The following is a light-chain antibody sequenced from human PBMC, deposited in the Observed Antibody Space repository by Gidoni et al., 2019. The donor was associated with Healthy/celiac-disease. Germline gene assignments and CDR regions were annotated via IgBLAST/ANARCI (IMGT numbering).Light chain of an antibody. J-gene: IGKJ2*01. Sequence: EFVMTQPPLSLSITPGAQASISCRSSQSLLHSDGYTYFYWFLQTARTVSTLLIDEVSNRFYVVADRFSGSASGTDFILKISRVEAEDFGVYYCMQDEQDPRTFGQGTKLEIK. V-gene: IGKV2D-26*01. CDR3: MQDEQDPRT. CDR2: EVS. CDR1: QSLLHSDGYTY.